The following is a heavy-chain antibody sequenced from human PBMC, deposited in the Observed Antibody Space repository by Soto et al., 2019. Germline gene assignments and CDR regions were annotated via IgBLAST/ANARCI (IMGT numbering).Heavy chain of an antibody. CDR2: IWYDGSNK. J-gene: IGHJ5*02. CDR1: GFTFSSYG. V-gene: IGHV3-33*01. CDR3: ARPRCSSTRCYDNWFDP. Sequence: GGSLRLSCAASGFTFSSYGMHWVRQAPGKGLEWVAVIWYDGSNKYYADSVKGRFTISRDNSKNTLYLQMNSLRAEDTAVYYRARPRCSSTRCYDNWFDPWGQGTLVTVSS. D-gene: IGHD2-2*01.